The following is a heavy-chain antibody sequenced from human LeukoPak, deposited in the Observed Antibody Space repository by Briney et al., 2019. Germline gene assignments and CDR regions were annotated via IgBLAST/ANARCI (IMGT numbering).Heavy chain of an antibody. D-gene: IGHD3-10*01. Sequence: GGSLRLSRAASGFTFSNAWMSWVRQAPGKGLEWVGRITSKTHGGTADYTPPVKGRFTILRDESKNTLSLQMNSLTTEDTAVYYCTTVGPSGSYFPLDYWGQGTLVTVSS. J-gene: IGHJ4*02. V-gene: IGHV3-15*01. CDR3: TTVGPSGSYFPLDY. CDR1: GFTFSNAW. CDR2: ITSKTHGGTA.